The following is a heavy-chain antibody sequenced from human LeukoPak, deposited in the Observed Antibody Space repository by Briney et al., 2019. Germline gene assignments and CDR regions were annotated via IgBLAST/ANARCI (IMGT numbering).Heavy chain of an antibody. Sequence: SETLSLTCSVSDGSINSYYWNWIRRPPGKGLEWIGYIYYSGSTNYNPSLKSRVTISVDTSKNQFSLKLSSVTAADTAVYYCARDHDFSPGWFDPWGQGTLVTVSS. J-gene: IGHJ5*02. V-gene: IGHV4-59*01. CDR2: IYYSGST. CDR1: DGSINSYY. CDR3: ARDHDFSPGWFDP. D-gene: IGHD3-3*01.